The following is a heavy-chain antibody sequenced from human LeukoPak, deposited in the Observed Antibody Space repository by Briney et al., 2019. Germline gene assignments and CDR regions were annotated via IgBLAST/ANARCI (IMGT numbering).Heavy chain of an antibody. CDR2: INPSNGDT. V-gene: IGHV1-2*02. CDR1: GYTFTGYY. Sequence: WASVKVSCKASGYTFTGYYMHWVRQAPGQGLEWMAWINPSNGDTNYAQKFQGRITMTRDTSINTAYMELTRLVSDDTAVYYCARVGSSGWYVHPTLDYWGQGTLVTVSS. D-gene: IGHD6-19*01. CDR3: ARVGSSGWYVHPTLDY. J-gene: IGHJ4*02.